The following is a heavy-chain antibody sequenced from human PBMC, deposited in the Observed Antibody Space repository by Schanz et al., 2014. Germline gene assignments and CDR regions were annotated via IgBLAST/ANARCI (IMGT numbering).Heavy chain of an antibody. CDR1: GFTFNSYA. CDR2: ISHSGGST. J-gene: IGHJ6*02. Sequence: DVQLLESGGGLVQPGGSLRLSCAASGFTFNSYAMTWVRQAPGKGLEWVSSISHSGGSTYYADSVKGRFAISRDNSEITLYHQMNSLSADDPTVFYCAKAMVYCSGGTCYAYYYSGFDVWGQGTTVTVSS. V-gene: IGHV3-23*01. CDR3: AKAMVYCSGGTCYAYYYSGFDV. D-gene: IGHD2-15*01.